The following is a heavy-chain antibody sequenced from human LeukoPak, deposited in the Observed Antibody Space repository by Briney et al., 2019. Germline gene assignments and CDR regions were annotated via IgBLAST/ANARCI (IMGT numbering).Heavy chain of an antibody. CDR3: NADYYDNLVGAYFDY. V-gene: IGHV3-21*01. CDR2: ISSSSSYI. CDR1: GFTFSSYS. Sequence: GGSLRLSCAASGFTFSSYSMNWVRQAPGKGLEWVSSISSSSSYIYYADSVKGRFTISRDNAKNSLYLQMNSLRAEDTAVYYCNADYYDNLVGAYFDYWGQGTLVTVSS. D-gene: IGHD3-22*01. J-gene: IGHJ4*02.